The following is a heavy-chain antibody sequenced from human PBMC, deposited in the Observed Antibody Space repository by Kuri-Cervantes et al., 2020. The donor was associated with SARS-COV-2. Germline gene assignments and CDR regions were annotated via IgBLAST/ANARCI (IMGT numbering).Heavy chain of an antibody. J-gene: IGHJ6*03. CDR2: INHRGST. D-gene: IGHD4-17*01. Sequence: SETLSLTCAFHGESFSGYYWNWIRQSPGKGLEWIGEINHRGSTNYNPSLKSRVTISVDTSSKQFSLNLSSVTAADTAVYYCARAYGFLRYIYYMDVWGRGTTVTVSS. CDR1: GESFSGYY. V-gene: IGHV4-34*01. CDR3: ARAYGFLRYIYYMDV.